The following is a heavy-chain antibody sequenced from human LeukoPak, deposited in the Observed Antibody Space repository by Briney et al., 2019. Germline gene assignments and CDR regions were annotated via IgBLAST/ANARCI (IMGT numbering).Heavy chain of an antibody. V-gene: IGHV3-21*06. D-gene: IGHD3-9*01. CDR3: ARGAFDYPGRDYFDY. CDR2: ISSRSSYI. J-gene: IGHJ4*02. CDR1: GFTFSSYS. Sequence: PGGSLRLSCVASGFTFSSYSMNWVRQAPGKGLEWVSSISSRSSYIFYADSVKGRFTISRDNAKNSLHLQMKGLRVEDTAVYYCARGAFDYPGRDYFDYWGQGTQVTVSS.